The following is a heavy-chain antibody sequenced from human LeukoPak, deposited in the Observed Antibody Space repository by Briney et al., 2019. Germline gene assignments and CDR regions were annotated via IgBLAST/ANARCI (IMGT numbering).Heavy chain of an antibody. CDR1: GYTLTELS. J-gene: IGHJ6*03. V-gene: IGHV1-24*01. CDR3: AAGSYSESYIPYYYYMDV. D-gene: IGHD1-26*01. CDR2: FDPEDGET. Sequence: GASVKVSCKVSGYTLTELSMHWVRQAPGKGLEWMGGFDPEDGETIYAQKFQGRVTMTEDTSTDTAYMELSSLRSEDTAIYFCAAGSYSESYIPYYYYMDVWGKGTTVTVSS.